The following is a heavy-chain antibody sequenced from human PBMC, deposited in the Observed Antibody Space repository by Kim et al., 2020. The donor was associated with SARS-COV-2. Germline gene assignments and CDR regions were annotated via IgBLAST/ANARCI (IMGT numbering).Heavy chain of an antibody. CDR1: GFTFSSYA. V-gene: IGHV3-23*01. CDR2: ISGSGGST. D-gene: IGHD3-9*01. J-gene: IGHJ6*02. Sequence: GGSLRLSCAASGFTFSSYAMSWVRQAPGKGLELVSAISGSGGSTSYADSVKGRFTISRDNSKNTLYLQMNSLRAEVTAVYYCAKDQVRYFDWLSIEAGYGMDGWGQGTTVTVSS. CDR3: AKDQVRYFDWLSIEAGYGMDG.